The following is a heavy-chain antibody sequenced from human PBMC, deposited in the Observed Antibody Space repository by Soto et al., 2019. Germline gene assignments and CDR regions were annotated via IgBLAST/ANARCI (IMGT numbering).Heavy chain of an antibody. V-gene: IGHV3-7*01. J-gene: IGHJ6*02. D-gene: IGHD2-8*01. CDR3: ARGTLCTNGVCYTEGYYYYGMDV. CDR2: IKQDGSEK. CDR1: GFTFSSYW. Sequence: SGGSLILSCAASGFTFSSYWMIWVRQSPGKGLDWVANIKQDGSEKYYVDSVKGRFTISRDNAKNSLYLQMNSLRAEDTAVYYCARGTLCTNGVCYTEGYYYYGMDVWGQGTTVTVSS.